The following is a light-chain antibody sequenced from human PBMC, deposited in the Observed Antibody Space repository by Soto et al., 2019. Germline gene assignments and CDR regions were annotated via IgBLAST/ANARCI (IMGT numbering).Light chain of an antibody. CDR2: GAS. J-gene: IGKJ2*01. CDR3: QQYNNWPPDT. CDR1: QSVSSN. Sequence: EIVMTQSPATLSVSPGERATLSCRASQSVSSNLAWYQQKPGPAPRLLIYGASTRATSIPVRFSGSGSGTEFTLTISSLQSEDFAVYYCQQYNNWPPDTFGQGTKLEIK. V-gene: IGKV3-15*01.